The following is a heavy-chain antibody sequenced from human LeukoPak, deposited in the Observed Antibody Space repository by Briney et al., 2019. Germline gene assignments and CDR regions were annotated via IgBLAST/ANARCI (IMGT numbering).Heavy chain of an antibody. D-gene: IGHD1-14*01. V-gene: IGHV1-69*05. Sequence: SVKVSCKASGGTFSSYAISWVRQAPGQGLEWMGGIIPIFGTANYAQKFQGRVTITTDESTSTAYMELSSLRSEDTAVYYCARDGKGNRFYSYYYYMDVWAKGPRSPSP. CDR3: ARDGKGNRFYSYYYYMDV. CDR2: IIPIFGTA. J-gene: IGHJ6*03. CDR1: GGTFSSYA.